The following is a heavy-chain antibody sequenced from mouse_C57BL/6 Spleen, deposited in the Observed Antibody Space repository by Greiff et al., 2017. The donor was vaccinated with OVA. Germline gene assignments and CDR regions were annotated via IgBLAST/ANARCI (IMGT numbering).Heavy chain of an antibody. CDR2: IYPRSGNT. D-gene: IGHD3-2*02. J-gene: IGHJ2*01. CDR1: GYTFTSYG. Sequence: QVHVKQSGAELARPGASVKLSCKASGYTFTSYGISWVKQRTGQGLEWIGEIYPRSGNTYYNEKFKGKATLTADKSSSTAYMELRSLTSEDSAVYFCASHRLDSSGPFDYWGQGTTLTVSS. CDR3: ASHRLDSSGPFDY. V-gene: IGHV1-81*01.